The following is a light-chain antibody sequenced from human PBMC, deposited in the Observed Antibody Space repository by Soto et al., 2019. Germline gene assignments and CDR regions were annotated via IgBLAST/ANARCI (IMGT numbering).Light chain of an antibody. CDR2: GAS. V-gene: IGKV3-20*01. CDR1: PSISSSY. J-gene: IGKJ5*01. CDR3: QQYGTSPPIT. Sequence: EVVLTQSPGTLSLYPGQRATLSCRASPSISSSYLAWYQQKPGQAPRLLISGASSRATGIPARFSGSGSGTDFTLTISRLEPEDFAVYYCQQYGTSPPITFGQGRRLAI.